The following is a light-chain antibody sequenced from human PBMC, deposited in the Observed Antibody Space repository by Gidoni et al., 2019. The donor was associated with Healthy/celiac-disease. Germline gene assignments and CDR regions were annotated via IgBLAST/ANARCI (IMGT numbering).Light chain of an antibody. J-gene: IGKJ4*01. V-gene: IGKV3-11*01. CDR3: QQRSNWPLT. CDR2: DAS. Sequence: DIVLTLSPATLSLSPGERATLSCRASQSVSSYLAWYQQKPGQAPRLLIYDASNRATGIPARFSGSGYGTDFTLTISNLEPEDFAVYYCQQRSNWPLTFGGGTKVEIK. CDR1: QSVSSY.